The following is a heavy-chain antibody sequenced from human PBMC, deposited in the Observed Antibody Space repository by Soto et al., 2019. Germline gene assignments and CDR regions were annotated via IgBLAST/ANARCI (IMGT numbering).Heavy chain of an antibody. V-gene: IGHV4-34*01. Sequence: PSETQSLTCAFYGLTFSGYYWSWIRQPPGKGLEWIGEINHSGSTNYNPSLKSRVTISVDTSKNQFSLKLSSVTAADTAVYYCARRRLYYGSGSYYPSYNWFDPWGQGTLVTVSS. J-gene: IGHJ5*02. CDR3: ARRRLYYGSGSYYPSYNWFDP. D-gene: IGHD3-10*01. CDR1: GLTFSGYY. CDR2: INHSGST.